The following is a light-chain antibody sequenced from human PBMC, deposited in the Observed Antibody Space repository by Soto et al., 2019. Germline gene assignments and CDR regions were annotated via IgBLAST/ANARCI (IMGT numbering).Light chain of an antibody. CDR3: SSYTSSSTLV. V-gene: IGLV2-14*01. CDR1: SSDVGGYNY. J-gene: IGLJ2*01. CDR2: DVS. Sequence: QSVLTQPASVSGSPGQSITLSCTGTSSDVGGYNYVSWYQQHPGKAPKLMIYDVSNRPSGVSNRFSGSKSGNTASLTISGLQAEDEADYYFSSYTSSSTLVFGGGTQLTVL.